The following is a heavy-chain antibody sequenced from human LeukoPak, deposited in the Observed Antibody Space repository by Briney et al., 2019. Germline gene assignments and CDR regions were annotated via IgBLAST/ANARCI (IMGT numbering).Heavy chain of an antibody. CDR1: GFTFRNYG. V-gene: IGHV3-30*18. CDR3: ANGGYHSLDS. J-gene: IGHJ4*02. Sequence: GGSLRLSCAASGFTFRNYGMHWVRQAPGKGLEWVAVISYDGSNKYYADSVKGRFTISRDNSKRTVFLQTDSLRGEDTAVYYCANGGYHSLDSLGQGTLVTVSS. D-gene: IGHD5-12*01. CDR2: ISYDGSNK.